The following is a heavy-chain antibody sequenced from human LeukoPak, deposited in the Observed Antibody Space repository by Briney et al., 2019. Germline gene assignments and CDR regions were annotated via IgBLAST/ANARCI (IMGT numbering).Heavy chain of an antibody. CDR3: ARGSIAAAGYFDY. CDR1: GFTFSSYA. V-gene: IGHV3-23*01. CDR2: ISGSGGST. D-gene: IGHD6-13*01. Sequence: GGSLRLSCAASGFTFSSYAMSWVRQAPGKGLEWVSAISGSGGSTYYADSVKGRFTISRDNSKNTLYLQMNSLRAEDTALYYCARGSIAAAGYFDYWGQGTLVTVSS. J-gene: IGHJ4*02.